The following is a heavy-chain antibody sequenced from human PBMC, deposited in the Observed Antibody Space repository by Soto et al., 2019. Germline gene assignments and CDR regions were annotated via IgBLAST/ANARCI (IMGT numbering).Heavy chain of an antibody. CDR3: ASRTYAMDV. CDR2: IFHNGNT. CDR1: GGSISSSNW. J-gene: IGHJ6*02. Sequence: QVQLQESGPGLVKPSGTLSLTCAVSGGSISSSNWWSWVRQPPGKGLEWIGEIFHNGNTYSNPSLTGRGTMSVDKSKNQFSLNLNSVPAADTAVYYCASRTYAMDVWGQGTTVTVSS. V-gene: IGHV4-4*02.